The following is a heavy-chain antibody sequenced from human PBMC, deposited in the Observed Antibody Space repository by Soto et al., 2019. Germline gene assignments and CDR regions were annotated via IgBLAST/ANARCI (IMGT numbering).Heavy chain of an antibody. CDR1: GFTFSSYA. V-gene: IGHV3-23*01. D-gene: IGHD3-3*01. J-gene: IGHJ6*02. CDR3: AKDWAIFGVVTSDYYGMDV. Sequence: GGSLRLSCAASGFTFSSYAMSWVRQAPGKGLEWVSAISGSGGSTYYADSVKGRFTISRDNSKNTLYLQMNSLRAEDTAVYYCAKDWAIFGVVTSDYYGMDVWGQGTTVTVSS. CDR2: ISGSGGST.